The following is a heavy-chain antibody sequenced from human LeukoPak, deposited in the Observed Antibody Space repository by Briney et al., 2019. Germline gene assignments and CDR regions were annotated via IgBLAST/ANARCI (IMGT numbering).Heavy chain of an antibody. D-gene: IGHD6-19*01. J-gene: IGHJ4*02. CDR1: GDSISNYY. CDR3: ASSKPGYSSGLVGY. CDR2: ISYIGST. V-gene: IGHV4-59*01. Sequence: PSETLSLTCTVSGDSISNYYWSWIRQPPGKGLEWLGHISYIGSTNYKPSLNSRVTISVDTSKNQFSLRSSSVTAADTAVYFCASSKPGYSSGLVGYWGQGTLVTVSS.